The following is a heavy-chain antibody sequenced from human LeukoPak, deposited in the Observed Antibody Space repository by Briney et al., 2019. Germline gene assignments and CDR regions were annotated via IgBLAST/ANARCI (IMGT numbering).Heavy chain of an antibody. D-gene: IGHD3-22*01. CDR1: GFTFSSYA. Sequence: PGGSLRLSCAASGFTFSSYAMSWVRQAPGKGLEWVSAISGSGGSTYYADSVKGRFTISRDNSKNTLYLQMNSLRAEDTAVYYCAKKAVGLANHLRKGDYYDSSGYYNYWGQGTLVTVSS. J-gene: IGHJ4*02. CDR3: AKKAVGLANHLRKGDYYDSSGYYNY. CDR2: ISGSGGST. V-gene: IGHV3-23*01.